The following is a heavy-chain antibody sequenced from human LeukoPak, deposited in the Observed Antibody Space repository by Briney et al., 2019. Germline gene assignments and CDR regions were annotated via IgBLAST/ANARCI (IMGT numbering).Heavy chain of an antibody. J-gene: IGHJ4*02. CDR3: ARSTDGSAHFDY. Sequence: PGGSLRLSCSASQFKFDTYGMHWVRQTPGKGVEYVSGINSDGLSTFYANSVKGRFTISRDNAKNTLYLQMGSLKTEDMAVYYCARSTDGSAHFDYWGQGTLVTVFS. V-gene: IGHV3-64*01. D-gene: IGHD1-1*01. CDR2: INSDGLST. CDR1: QFKFDTYG.